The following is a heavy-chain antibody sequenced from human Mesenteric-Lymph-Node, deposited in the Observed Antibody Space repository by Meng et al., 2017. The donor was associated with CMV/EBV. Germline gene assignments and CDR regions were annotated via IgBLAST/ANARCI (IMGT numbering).Heavy chain of an antibody. D-gene: IGHD5/OR15-5a*01. CDR1: GGSISSSSYY. J-gene: IGHJ4*02. CDR3: AREARDLRSNYFDY. V-gene: IGHV4-39*07. CDR2: IYYSGST. Sequence: SETLSLTCTVSGGSISSSSYYWGWIRQPPGTGLEWIGSIYYSGSTYYNPSLKSRVTISVDTSKNQFSLKLSSVTAADTAVYYCAREARDLRSNYFDYWGQGTLVTVSS.